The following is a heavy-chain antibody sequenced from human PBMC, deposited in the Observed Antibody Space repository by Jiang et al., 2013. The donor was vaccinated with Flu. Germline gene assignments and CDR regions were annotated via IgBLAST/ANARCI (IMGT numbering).Heavy chain of an antibody. D-gene: IGHD5-12*01. CDR3: ARAQKYSGFELPYFDY. V-gene: IGHV4-39*07. CDR1: GGSISSDDYY. Sequence: LLKPSETLSLTCTVPGGSISSDDYYWGWIRQSPGKGLEWVGSIYDDGSTYYNPSLKSRVTILVDTSKNRFSLKLSSVTAADTAVYYCARAQKYSGFELPYFDYWGQGTLVTVSS. J-gene: IGHJ4*02. CDR2: IYDDGST.